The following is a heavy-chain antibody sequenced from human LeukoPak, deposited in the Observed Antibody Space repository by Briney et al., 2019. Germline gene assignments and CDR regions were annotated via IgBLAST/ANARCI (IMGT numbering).Heavy chain of an antibody. Sequence: PGGSLRLSCAASGFTFEHYAMHWVRQAPGKGLEWVSALSGNTVGIGYADSVKGRFTISRDNSKNTLYLQMNSMRAEDTAVYYCAKDYGDYPTPIDYWGQGTLVTVSS. V-gene: IGHV3-9*01. CDR3: AKDYGDYPTPIDY. J-gene: IGHJ4*02. CDR1: GFTFEHYA. CDR2: LSGNTVGI. D-gene: IGHD4-17*01.